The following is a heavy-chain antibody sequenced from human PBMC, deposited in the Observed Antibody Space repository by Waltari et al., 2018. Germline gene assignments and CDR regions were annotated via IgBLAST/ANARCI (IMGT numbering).Heavy chain of an antibody. D-gene: IGHD3-3*01. J-gene: IGHJ6*02. CDR2: MYYSGSA. CDR3: ASFASSYETEGMDV. V-gene: IGHV4-39*01. Sequence: QLQLQESGPGLVKPSETLTLTCTVSGGSISSSNYFWGWIRQSPGKGLDWIGSMYYSGSAYYKRALKSRVTISVDASKNQFSLRRSSVTAADTAVYYCASFASSYETEGMDVWGQGTTVTVSS. CDR1: GGSISSSNYF.